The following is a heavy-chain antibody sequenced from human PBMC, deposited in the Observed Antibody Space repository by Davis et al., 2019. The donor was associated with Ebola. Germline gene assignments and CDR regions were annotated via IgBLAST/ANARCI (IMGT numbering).Heavy chain of an antibody. CDR2: IYYSGST. J-gene: IGHJ4*02. CDR1: GGSISSYY. Sequence: MPSETLSLTCTVSGGSISSYYWSCIRQPPGKGLEWIGYIYYSGSTNYNPSLKSRVTISVDTSKNQFSLKLSSVTAADTAVYYCARTRILYTLGLDYWGQGTLVTVSS. CDR3: ARTRILYTLGLDY. D-gene: IGHD2-15*01. V-gene: IGHV4-59*12.